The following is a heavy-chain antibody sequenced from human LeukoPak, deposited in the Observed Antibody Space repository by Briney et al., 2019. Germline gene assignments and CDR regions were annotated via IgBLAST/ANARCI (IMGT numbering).Heavy chain of an antibody. J-gene: IGHJ4*02. D-gene: IGHD3-16*01. V-gene: IGHV1-2*02. CDR1: GYTFTAHF. CDR3: ARGILGV. CDR2: INPTSGVT. Sequence: ASVKVSCKASGYTFTAHFIYWVRQAPGQGLEWMGWINPTSGVTNYAQRFRGRVTMTRDTSITTAYMELSSLRSDDTAVDFCARGILGVWGQGTLVTVSS.